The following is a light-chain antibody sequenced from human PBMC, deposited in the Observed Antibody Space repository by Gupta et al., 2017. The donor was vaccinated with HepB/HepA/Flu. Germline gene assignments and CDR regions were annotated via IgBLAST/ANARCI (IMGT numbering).Light chain of an antibody. J-gene: IGKJ5*01. CDR2: AAT. CDR3: QQSYSTPSIT. Sequence: DIKMTKSPSALLASVGDRVTITCRASHSISSYLIWYQQKPGKAPKLLIYAATSLQSGVPSRFSGSGSGTDFTLTISSLQPEDVATYYCQQSYSTPSITFGQGTRLDIK. CDR1: HSISSY. V-gene: IGKV1-39*01.